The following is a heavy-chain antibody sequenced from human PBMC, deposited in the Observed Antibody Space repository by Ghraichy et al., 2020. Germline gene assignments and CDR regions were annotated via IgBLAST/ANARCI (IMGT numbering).Heavy chain of an antibody. J-gene: IGHJ3*02. D-gene: IGHD3-16*02. CDR3: AHSNPPPYDYVWGSYRYGAFDI. V-gene: IGHV2-5*02. Sequence: SGPTLVKPTQTLTLTCTFSGFSLSTSGVGVGWIRQPPGKALEWLALIYWDDDKRYSPSLKSRLTITKDTSKNQVVLTMTNMDPVDTATYYCAHSNPPPYDYVWGSYRYGAFDIWGQGTMVTVSS. CDR1: GFSLSTSGVG. CDR2: IYWDDDK.